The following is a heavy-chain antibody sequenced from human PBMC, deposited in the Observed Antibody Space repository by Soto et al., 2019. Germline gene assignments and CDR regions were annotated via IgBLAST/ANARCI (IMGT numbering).Heavy chain of an antibody. V-gene: IGHV3-30-3*01. CDR1: GFTFSSYA. CDR2: ISYEGSNK. Sequence: QVQLVESGGGVVQPGRSLRLSCAASGFTFSSYAMHWVRQFPGKGLEWAAVISYEGSNKYYADSGKGRFTISRDNSKNTLYLQMNSLRAEDTAVYYCASPLWRDDYNWGYFDLWGRGTLVTVSS. D-gene: IGHD4-4*01. CDR3: ASPLWRDDYNWGYFDL. J-gene: IGHJ2*01.